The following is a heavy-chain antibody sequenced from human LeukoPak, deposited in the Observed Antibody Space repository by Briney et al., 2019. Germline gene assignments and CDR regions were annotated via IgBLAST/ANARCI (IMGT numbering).Heavy chain of an antibody. CDR1: GFTFSTFA. CDR2: IRPSGDNT. V-gene: IGHV3-23*01. D-gene: IGHD3-9*01. Sequence: GGSLRLSCAASGFTFSTFAMIWVRQPPGKGLEWVSSIRPSGDNTYYADSVKGRFTISRDNSKNTLYLQMNSLRAEDTAVYYCAKTLDDILTGYYYYFDYWGQGTLVTVSS. CDR3: AKTLDDILTGYYYYFDY. J-gene: IGHJ4*02.